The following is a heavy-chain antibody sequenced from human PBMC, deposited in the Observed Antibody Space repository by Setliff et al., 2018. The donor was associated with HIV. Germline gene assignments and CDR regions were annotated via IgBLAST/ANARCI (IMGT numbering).Heavy chain of an antibody. Sequence: ASVKVSCKVSGYTLTELSRHWVRQTPGKGLEWMGGFDPEDGVIIYVKKFHGRVTMTEDTSTDTAYMELSSLTSEDTAVYFCATRSYYYDSSGYSSRGAFDIWGQGTMVTVSS. CDR1: GYTLTELS. J-gene: IGHJ3*02. CDR2: FDPEDGVI. D-gene: IGHD3-22*01. V-gene: IGHV1-24*01. CDR3: ATRSYYYDSSGYSSRGAFDI.